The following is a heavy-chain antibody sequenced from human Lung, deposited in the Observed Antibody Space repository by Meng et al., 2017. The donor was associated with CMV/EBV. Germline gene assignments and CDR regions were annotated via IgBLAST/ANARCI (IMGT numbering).Heavy chain of an antibody. CDR2: ITHSGST. J-gene: IGHJ4*01. CDR1: GGSLSGYY. CDR3: ARGGREETYGPNFDS. D-gene: IGHD3-10*01. Sequence: GSLRLSCAVYGGSLSGYYWSWIRQSPGKGLEWIGEITHSGSTKYNPSLKSRVTISVDTSNNQFSLNVKSVTAADMGVYYCARGGREETYGPNFDSWGHGTLVTVSS. V-gene: IGHV4-34*01.